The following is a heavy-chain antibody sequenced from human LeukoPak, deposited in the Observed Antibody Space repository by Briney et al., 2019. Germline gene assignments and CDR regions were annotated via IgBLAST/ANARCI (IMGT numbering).Heavy chain of an antibody. D-gene: IGHD1-7*01. CDR3: ARDRGWNYGARYWFDP. Sequence: ASVKVSCKASGYTFTGYYMHWVRQAPGQGLEWMGWINPNSGGTNYAQKFQGRVTTTRDTSISTAYMELSRLRSDDTAVYYCARDRGWNYGARYWFDPWGQGTLVTVSS. CDR2: INPNSGGT. J-gene: IGHJ5*02. V-gene: IGHV1-2*02. CDR1: GYTFTGYY.